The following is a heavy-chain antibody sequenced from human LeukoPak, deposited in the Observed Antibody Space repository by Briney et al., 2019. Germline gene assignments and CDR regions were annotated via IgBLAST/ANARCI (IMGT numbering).Heavy chain of an antibody. Sequence: PSETLSLTCTVSGGSISSHYWSWIRQPPGKGLEWIGYIYYSGSTNYNPSLKSRVTISVDTSKNQFSLKLSSVTAADTAVYYCARGQADYGDTDNWFDPWGQGTLVTVSS. J-gene: IGHJ5*02. CDR1: GGSISSHY. CDR2: IYYSGST. V-gene: IGHV4-59*11. D-gene: IGHD4-17*01. CDR3: ARGQADYGDTDNWFDP.